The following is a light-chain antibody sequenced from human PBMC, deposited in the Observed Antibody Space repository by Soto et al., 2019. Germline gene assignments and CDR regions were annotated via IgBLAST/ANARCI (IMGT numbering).Light chain of an antibody. CDR2: ASS. V-gene: IGKV1-39*01. CDR3: QQTYSVPGT. CDR1: QTVSKY. Sequence: DIQMTQSPSSVFASVGDRVTITCRASQTVSKYVNWYQRTAGKAPRLLIFASSNLRSGVPSRFSGSGSGTHFTFTISSLQPEDFASYYCQQTYSVPGTFGQGTKVEIK. J-gene: IGKJ1*01.